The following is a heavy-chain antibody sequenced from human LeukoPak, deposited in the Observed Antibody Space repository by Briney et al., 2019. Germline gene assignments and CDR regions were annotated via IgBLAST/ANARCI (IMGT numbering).Heavy chain of an antibody. CDR2: ISDSGSTI. CDR3: ATVSEGSWYPSY. V-gene: IGHV3-11*01. CDR1: GFTFSDYY. D-gene: IGHD6-13*01. J-gene: IGHJ4*02. Sequence: GGSLRLSCAASGFTFSDYYMSWIRQAPGEGLEWVSYISDSGSTIYYADSLQGRFTISRDNAKNSLYLQMNSLRAEDTAVYYCATVSEGSWYPSYWGQGTLVTVSS.